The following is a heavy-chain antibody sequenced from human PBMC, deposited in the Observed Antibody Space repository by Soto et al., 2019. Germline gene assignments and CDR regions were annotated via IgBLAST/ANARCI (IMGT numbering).Heavy chain of an antibody. CDR3: ARDPDYGDYRGPYYYYYGMDV. V-gene: IGHV1-69*01. D-gene: IGHD4-17*01. Sequence: QVQLVQSGAEVKKPGSSVKVSCKASGGTFSSYAISWVRQAPGQGLEWMGGIIPIFGTANYAQKFQGRVTITADESTSTAYMELSSLRSEDTAVYYCARDPDYGDYRGPYYYYYGMDVWGQGTTVTDSS. CDR2: IIPIFGTA. J-gene: IGHJ6*02. CDR1: GGTFSSYA.